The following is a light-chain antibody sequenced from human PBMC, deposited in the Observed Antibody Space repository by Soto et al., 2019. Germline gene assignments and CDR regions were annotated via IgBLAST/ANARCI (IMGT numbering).Light chain of an antibody. CDR2: RAS. V-gene: IGKV1-5*03. CDR3: QQYSSDST. J-gene: IGKJ1*01. CDR1: QNINNW. Sequence: DIQMTQSPSTLSASVGDRVTITCRASQNINNWLAWYQQKPGKAPKLLIYRASSLENGVPSRFSGRGSGTDFIFTITSLQPDDFATYDCQQYSSDSTFCQGTKVDIK.